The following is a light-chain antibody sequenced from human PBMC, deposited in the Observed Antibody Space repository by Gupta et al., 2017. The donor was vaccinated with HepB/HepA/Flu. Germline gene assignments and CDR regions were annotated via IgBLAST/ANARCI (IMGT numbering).Light chain of an antibody. CDR2: WAS. J-gene: IGKJ2*01. Sequence: DIVLTQSPDSLAVSLGERATINCKSSQNILYSSNNKNYLAWYQQKLGQPPKLLIYWASTRESGVPDRFSGSGSGTDFTLTINSLQAEDVAVYYCQQDDDTPYTFGQGTKMEIK. V-gene: IGKV4-1*01. CDR3: QQDDDTPYT. CDR1: QNILYSSNNKNY.